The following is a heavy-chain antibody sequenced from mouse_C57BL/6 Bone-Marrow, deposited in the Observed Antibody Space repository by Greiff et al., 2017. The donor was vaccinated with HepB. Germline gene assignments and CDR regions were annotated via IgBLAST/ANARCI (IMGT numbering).Heavy chain of an antibody. J-gene: IGHJ1*03. Sequence: QVQLQQPGAELVKPGASVKVSCKASGYTFTSYWMHWVKQRPGQGLEWIGRLHPSDSDTNYNQKFKGKATLTVDKSSSTAYMQLSSLTSEDSAVYYSAIRNGSSYLYFDVWGTGTTVTVSS. V-gene: IGHV1-74*01. D-gene: IGHD1-1*01. CDR3: AIRNGSSYLYFDV. CDR2: LHPSDSDT. CDR1: GYTFTSYW.